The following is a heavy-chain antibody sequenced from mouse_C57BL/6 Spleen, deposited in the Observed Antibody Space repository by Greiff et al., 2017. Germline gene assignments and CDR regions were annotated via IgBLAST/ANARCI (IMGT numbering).Heavy chain of an antibody. V-gene: IGHV1-76*01. CDR3: AREGWASCAY. CDR1: GYTFTDYY. J-gene: IGHJ3*01. Sequence: QVQLQQSGAELVRPGASVKLSCKASGYTFTDYYINWVKQRPGQGLEWIARIYPGSGNTYYNEKFKGKATLTAEKSSSTAYMQLSSLTSEDSAVYFCAREGWASCAYWGQGTLVTVSA. D-gene: IGHD1-1*02. CDR2: IYPGSGNT.